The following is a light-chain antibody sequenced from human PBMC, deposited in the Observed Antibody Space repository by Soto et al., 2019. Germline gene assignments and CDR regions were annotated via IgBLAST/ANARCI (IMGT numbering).Light chain of an antibody. J-gene: IGKJ2*01. CDR3: QHYKNWPYT. V-gene: IGKV3-15*01. Sequence: EIVMTQSPAALSVSPGERATLSCRASQSVNSNLAWFQQKPGQAPRLLIYDASTRATGIPATFSGSGSGTEFTLTLSSLQSEDFAVYYCQHYKNWPYTFGQGTKLEIK. CDR1: QSVNSN. CDR2: DAS.